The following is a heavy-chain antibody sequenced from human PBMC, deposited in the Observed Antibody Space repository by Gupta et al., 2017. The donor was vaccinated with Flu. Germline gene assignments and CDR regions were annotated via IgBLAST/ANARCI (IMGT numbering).Heavy chain of an antibody. V-gene: IGHV4-4*02. Sequence: SWGRQAPGKGLEWIGEINYGGSNNYNPSLKSRVTISVDTSKNQFSLNLRSLTAADTAMYYCARVRYQLLMSPWGQGTQVTVSS. J-gene: IGHJ5*02. CDR3: ARVRYQLLMSP. CDR2: INYGGSN. D-gene: IGHD2-8*01.